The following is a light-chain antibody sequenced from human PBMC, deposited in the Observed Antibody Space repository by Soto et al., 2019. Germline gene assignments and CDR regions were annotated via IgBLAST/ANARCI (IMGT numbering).Light chain of an antibody. CDR2: EVA. J-gene: IGLJ1*01. CDR1: NSDLGSFNF. Sequence: QSVLTQPASVSGSPGQSITISCTRXNSDLGSFNFVSWYQQHPGKAPKVIIYEVAKRPSGISDRFSGSKSGNTASLTISGLQVEDEADYYCCSDAGIITYFFGTGTKLTVL. V-gene: IGLV2-23*02. CDR3: CSDAGIITYF.